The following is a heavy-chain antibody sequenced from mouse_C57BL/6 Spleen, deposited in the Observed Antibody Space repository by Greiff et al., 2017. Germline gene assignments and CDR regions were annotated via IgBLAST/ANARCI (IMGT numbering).Heavy chain of an antibody. CDR1: GFSLTSYA. J-gene: IGHJ4*01. Sequence: QVQLQQSGPGLVAPSQSLSITCTVSGFSLTSYAISWVRQPPGKGPEWLGVIWTGGGTNYNSALKSRLSISKDNSKSQVFLKMNSLQTDDTARYYCARDYDYDLYYARDYWGQGTSVTVSS. V-gene: IGHV2-9-1*01. CDR2: IWTGGGT. D-gene: IGHD2-4*01. CDR3: ARDYDYDLYYARDY.